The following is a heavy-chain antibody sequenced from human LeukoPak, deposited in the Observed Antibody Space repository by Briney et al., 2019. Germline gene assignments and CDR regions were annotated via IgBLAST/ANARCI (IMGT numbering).Heavy chain of an antibody. CDR2: ISYDGINT. J-gene: IGHJ4*02. D-gene: IGHD3-22*01. V-gene: IGHV3-30*18. CDR3: VKESSGYYFEY. CDR1: GFIFSNSG. Sequence: GGSLRLSCATSGFIFSNSGMHWVRQAPDKGLEWVALISYDGINTYYADSVKGRFTISRENSKNTLYLQIHSLRAEDTAVYYCVKESSGYYFEYWGQGTLVTVSS.